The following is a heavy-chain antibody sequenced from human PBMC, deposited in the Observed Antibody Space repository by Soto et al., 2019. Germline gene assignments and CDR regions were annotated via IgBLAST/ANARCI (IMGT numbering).Heavy chain of an antibody. V-gene: IGHV4-30-4*01. J-gene: IGHJ5*01. CDR2: IYKSATT. Sequence: SETLSLTCSVSGDSISTVDYFWAWIRQPPGQALEYIGYIYKSATTYYNPSFEGRVAISLDTSKSHFSLNVTSVTAADTAVYFCARGRYCLTGRCFPNWFDSWGQGTLVTV. CDR1: GDSISTVDYF. CDR3: ARGRYCLTGRCFPNWFDS. D-gene: IGHD2-15*01.